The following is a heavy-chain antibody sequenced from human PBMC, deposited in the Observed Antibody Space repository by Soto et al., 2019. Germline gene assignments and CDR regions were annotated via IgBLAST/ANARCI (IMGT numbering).Heavy chain of an antibody. CDR2: ISGSGGST. V-gene: IGHV3-23*01. J-gene: IGHJ4*02. CDR1: GFTFSSYA. CDR3: FQVWFGY. Sequence: PGGSLRLSCAASGFTFSSYAMSWVRQAPGKGLEWVLVISGSGGSTYYADSVKGRFTISSDNSKNTLYLLMSILRVADTAMYFCFQVWFGYWGQGTQVTVSS. D-gene: IGHD2-21*01.